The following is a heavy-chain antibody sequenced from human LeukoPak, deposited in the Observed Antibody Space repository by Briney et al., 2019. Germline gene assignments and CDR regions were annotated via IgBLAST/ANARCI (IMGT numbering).Heavy chain of an antibody. V-gene: IGHV4-38-2*01. CDR2: IYHSGST. CDR3: ARRLVVLQGFDY. J-gene: IGHJ4*02. D-gene: IGHD3-16*02. CDR1: GYSISSGYY. Sequence: SETLSLTCAVSGYSISSGYYWGWIRQPPGKGLEWIGSIYHSGSTYYNPSLKSRVTISVDTSKNQFSLKLSSVTAADTAVSYCARRLVVLQGFDYWGQGSLVTVSS.